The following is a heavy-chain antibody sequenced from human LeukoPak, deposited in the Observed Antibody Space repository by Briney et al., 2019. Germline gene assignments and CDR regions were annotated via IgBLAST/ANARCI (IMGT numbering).Heavy chain of an antibody. Sequence: SETLSLTCAVYGFSFSGYYWSWVRQPPGKGLEWLGEINDSGSTNYNASRKSRVTISVHTSKNQFSLKLSSVTAADTAVYCCAREVLLWFGESPFDYWGQGTLVTVSS. J-gene: IGHJ4*02. CDR3: AREVLLWFGESPFDY. CDR2: INDSGST. D-gene: IGHD3-10*01. CDR1: GFSFSGYY. V-gene: IGHV4-34*01.